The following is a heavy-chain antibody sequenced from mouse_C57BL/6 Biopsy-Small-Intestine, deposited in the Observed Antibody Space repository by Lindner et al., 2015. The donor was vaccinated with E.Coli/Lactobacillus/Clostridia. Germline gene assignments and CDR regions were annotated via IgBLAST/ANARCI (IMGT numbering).Heavy chain of an antibody. Sequence: VQLQESGTELVKPGASVKISCKASGYAFSSSWMNWVKQRPGKGLEWIGRIYPGDGDTNYNGKFKGKATLTADKSSSAAYMQLSSLTSEDSAVYFCARQVPRYFDVWGTGTTVTVSS. J-gene: IGHJ1*03. CDR3: ARQVPRYFDV. CDR2: IYPGDGDT. V-gene: IGHV1-82*01. CDR1: GYAFSSSW. D-gene: IGHD5-1*01.